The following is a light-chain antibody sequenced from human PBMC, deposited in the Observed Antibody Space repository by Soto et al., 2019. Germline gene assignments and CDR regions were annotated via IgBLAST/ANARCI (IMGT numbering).Light chain of an antibody. CDR2: EVS. CDR1: SSDVGGYNY. Sequence: QSALTQPASVSGSPGQSITISCNGTSSDVGGYNYVSWYQQHPVKAPKLMIYEVSNRPSGVSNRFYGSKSGNTASLTISGLQAEDEADYYCRSYIGGSTVLYVFARGTKVTV. J-gene: IGLJ6*01. CDR3: RSYIGGSTVLYV. V-gene: IGLV2-14*01.